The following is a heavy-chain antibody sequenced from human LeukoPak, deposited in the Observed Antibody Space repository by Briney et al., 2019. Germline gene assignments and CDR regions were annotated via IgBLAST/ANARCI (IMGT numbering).Heavy chain of an antibody. CDR3: ARGGSNFDY. CDR1: GFIFSSYW. CDR2: IKQDGSEK. J-gene: IGHJ4*02. Sequence: GGSLRLSCAASGFIFSSYWMSWVRQAPGKGLEWVANIKQDGSEKYYVDSVKGRFTISRDNAKNSLYLQMNSLRAEDTAVYYCARGGSNFDYWGQGTLVTVSS. V-gene: IGHV3-7*01. D-gene: IGHD3-10*01.